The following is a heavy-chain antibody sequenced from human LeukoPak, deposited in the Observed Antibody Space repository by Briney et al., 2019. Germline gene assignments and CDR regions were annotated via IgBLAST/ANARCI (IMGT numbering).Heavy chain of an antibody. CDR1: GGSISSYY. Sequence: PSETLSLTCTVSGGSISSYYWSWIRQPPGKGLEWIGYIFHSGSTNYNPSLKSRVTISVDTSKNQFSLKLGSVTAADTAVYFCARPPSAMTKFDPWGQGTLVTVSS. CDR3: ARPPSAMTKFDP. J-gene: IGHJ5*02. V-gene: IGHV4-59*08. D-gene: IGHD2-2*01. CDR2: IFHSGST.